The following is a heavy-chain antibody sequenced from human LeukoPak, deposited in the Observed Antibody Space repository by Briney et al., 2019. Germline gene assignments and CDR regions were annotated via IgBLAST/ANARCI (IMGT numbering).Heavy chain of an antibody. CDR1: GFTFSSYW. J-gene: IGHJ4*02. V-gene: IGHV3-7*01. D-gene: IGHD1-1*01. CDR2: IKQDASKR. CDR3: ATPTAGTWHFDY. Sequence: PGGSLRLSCAASGFTFSSYWMTWVRQAPGKGLEWVANIKQDASKRNYVDSVKGRFTISRDNAKNSLYLQMNSLRAEDTAVYYCATPTAGTWHFDYWGQGTLVTVSS.